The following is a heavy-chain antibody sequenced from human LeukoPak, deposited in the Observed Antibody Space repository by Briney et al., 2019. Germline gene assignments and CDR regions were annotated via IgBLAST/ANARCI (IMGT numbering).Heavy chain of an antibody. V-gene: IGHV1-8*01. D-gene: IGHD7-27*01. CDR1: GYTLTSYD. Sequence: ASVKVSCKASGYTLTSYDINWVRHATGQGLEWMGWMSPNSGDTGYAQKFQGRVTMTRDTSISTAYMELTSLRSEDTAIYHCARGPPNWGFDFWGQGALVTVSS. CDR3: ARGPPNWGFDF. J-gene: IGHJ4*02. CDR2: MSPNSGDT.